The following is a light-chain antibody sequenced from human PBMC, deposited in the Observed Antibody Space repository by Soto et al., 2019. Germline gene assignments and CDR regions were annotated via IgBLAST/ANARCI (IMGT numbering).Light chain of an antibody. CDR1: SSNIGAGYD. CDR2: GNS. V-gene: IGLV1-40*01. J-gene: IGLJ1*01. CDR3: QSYASSLSGYV. Sequence: QSVLTQPPSVSGAPGQRVTISCTGSSSNIGAGYDVHWYQQLPGTAPKLPSYGNSNRPSGVPDRFSGSKSGTSASLAITGLQAEDGADYYCQSYASSLSGYVFGTGTKLPVL.